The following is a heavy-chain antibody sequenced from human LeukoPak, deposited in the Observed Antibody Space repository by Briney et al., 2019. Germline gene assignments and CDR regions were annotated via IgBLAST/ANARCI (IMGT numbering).Heavy chain of an antibody. J-gene: IGHJ4*02. V-gene: IGHV3-15*01. CDR3: TTDAGYSSRWYND. Sequence: GGSLRLSCAASGFTFTNAYMTWVRQAPGKGLEGVGRTKSKVDGGTIDYAAPVKGRFSISRDDSINTLYLQMNRLRTEDTAVYYCTTDAGYSSRWYNDWGQGTLVTVAS. D-gene: IGHD6-13*01. CDR1: GFTFTNAY. CDR2: TKSKVDGGTI.